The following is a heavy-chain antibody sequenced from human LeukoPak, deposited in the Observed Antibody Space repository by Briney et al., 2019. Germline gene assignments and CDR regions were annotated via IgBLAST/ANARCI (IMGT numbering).Heavy chain of an antibody. CDR1: GGSISSYY. Sequence: MSSETLSLTCTVSGGSISSYYWSWIRQPPGKGLEWIGYIYYSGSTNYNPSLKSRVTISVDTSKNQFSLKLSSVTAADTAVYYCARQEVSRIAARPSPSPRRTADWFDPWGQGTLVTVSS. V-gene: IGHV4-59*01. CDR3: ARQEVSRIAARPSPSPRRTADWFDP. D-gene: IGHD6-6*01. J-gene: IGHJ5*02. CDR2: IYYSGST.